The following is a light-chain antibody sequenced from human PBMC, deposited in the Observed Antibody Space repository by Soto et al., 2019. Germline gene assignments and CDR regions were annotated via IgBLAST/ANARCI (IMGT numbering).Light chain of an antibody. Sequence: QPVLTQSPSASASLGASVKLTCTLSSGHSSYAIAWHQQQPEKGPRYLMKLKSDGSQSKGDGIPDRFSGSSSGAERYLTISSLQSEDEADYYCQTWDTGILVVFGVGNKLTVL. CDR2: LKSDGSQ. CDR3: QTWDTGILVV. V-gene: IGLV4-69*01. CDR1: SGHSSYA. J-gene: IGLJ2*01.